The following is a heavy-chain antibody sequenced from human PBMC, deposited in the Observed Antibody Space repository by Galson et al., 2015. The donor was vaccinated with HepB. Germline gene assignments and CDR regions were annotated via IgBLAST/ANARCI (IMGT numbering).Heavy chain of an antibody. D-gene: IGHD3-10*01. CDR3: ARDRLVRGLGYWYFDL. CDR1: GFTFSSYG. J-gene: IGHJ2*01. CDR2: IWYDGSNK. V-gene: IGHV3-33*08. Sequence: LRLSCAASGFTFSSYGMHWVRQAPGKGLEWVAVIWYDGSNKYYADSVKGRFTITRDNSKNTLYLQMNSLRAEDTAVYYCARDRLVRGLGYWYFDLWGRGTLVTVSS.